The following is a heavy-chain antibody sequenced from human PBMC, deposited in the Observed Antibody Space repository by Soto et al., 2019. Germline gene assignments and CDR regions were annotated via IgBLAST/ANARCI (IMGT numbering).Heavy chain of an antibody. Sequence: QVQLQESGPGLVKPSETLSLTCTVSGGSISSYYWSWIRQPPGKGLEWIGYIYYSGSTNYNPTLKSRVTTSVDTSKNQCSLKLSSVTAADTAVYYCARLHPHDYMDVWGKGPTVTVSS. CDR3: ARLHPHDYMDV. V-gene: IGHV4-59*08. CDR1: GGSISSYY. CDR2: IYYSGST. J-gene: IGHJ6*03.